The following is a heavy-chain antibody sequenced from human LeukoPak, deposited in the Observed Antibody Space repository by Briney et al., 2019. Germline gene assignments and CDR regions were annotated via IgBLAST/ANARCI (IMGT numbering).Heavy chain of an antibody. CDR1: GFTFSSYS. J-gene: IGHJ4*02. D-gene: IGHD6-19*01. CDR2: ISGSSSSI. Sequence: GGSLRLSCAASGFTFSSYSMNWVRQAPGKGLEWVSSISGSSSSIYYADSVKGRFTISRDNAKNSLYLQMNSLRDEDTAVYYCAREQTVAGTYYFDYWGQGTLVTVSS. CDR3: AREQTVAGTYYFDY. V-gene: IGHV3-48*02.